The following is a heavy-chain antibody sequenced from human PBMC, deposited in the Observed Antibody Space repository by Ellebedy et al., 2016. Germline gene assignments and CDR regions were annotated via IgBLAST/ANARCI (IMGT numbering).Heavy chain of an antibody. Sequence: GESLKISCAASGFTLRGSSIHWVRQAPGEGLEWVALKSSDGINEFYADSVKGRFTVSTDNSKNMVFLQMNSLRAEDTAVYYCAKGGSWAGNYWGQGTRVTVSS. CDR1: GFTLRGSS. D-gene: IGHD3-16*01. J-gene: IGHJ4*02. CDR3: AKGGSWAGNY. V-gene: IGHV3-30*18. CDR2: KSSDGINE.